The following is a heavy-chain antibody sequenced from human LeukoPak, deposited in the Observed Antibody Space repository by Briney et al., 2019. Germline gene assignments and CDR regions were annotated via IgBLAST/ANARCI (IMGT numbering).Heavy chain of an antibody. J-gene: IGHJ2*01. D-gene: IGHD6-13*01. Sequence: GGSLRLSCAASGFTFSSYSMNWVRQAPGKGLEWVSSISSSSSYIYYADSVKGRFTISRDNAKNSLYLQMNSLRAEDTAVYYCARDYLPLYSSSREFWYFDLWGRGTLVTVSS. CDR1: GFTFSSYS. CDR3: ARDYLPLYSSSREFWYFDL. V-gene: IGHV3-21*01. CDR2: ISSSSSYI.